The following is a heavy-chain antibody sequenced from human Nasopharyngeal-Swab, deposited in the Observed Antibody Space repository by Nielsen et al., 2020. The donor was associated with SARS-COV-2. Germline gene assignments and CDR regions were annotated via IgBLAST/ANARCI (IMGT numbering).Heavy chain of an antibody. J-gene: IGHJ3*02. V-gene: IGHV4-59*08. D-gene: IGHD6-19*01. CDR3: ARLTVSSSGISSGAFDI. Sequence: SETLSLTCTVSGGSISSYYWSWIRQPPGKELEWIGYIYYSGSTNYNPSLKSRVTISVDTSKNQFSLKLSSVTAADTAVYYCARLTVSSSGISSGAFDIWGQGTMVTVSS. CDR1: GGSISSYY. CDR2: IYYSGST.